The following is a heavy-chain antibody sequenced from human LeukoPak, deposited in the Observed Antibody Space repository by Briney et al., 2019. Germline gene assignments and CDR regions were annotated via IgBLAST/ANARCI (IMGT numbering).Heavy chain of an antibody. D-gene: IGHD6-13*01. V-gene: IGHV3-74*01. J-gene: IGHJ4*02. Sequence: GGSLRLSCAASGFTFSSYWMHWVRQAPGKGLVWVSRINSDGSSTSYADSVKGRFTISRDNAMNTLYLQMNSLRAEDTAVYYCAREESSWYPDYWGQGTLVTVSS. CDR3: AREESSWYPDY. CDR1: GFTFSSYW. CDR2: INSDGSST.